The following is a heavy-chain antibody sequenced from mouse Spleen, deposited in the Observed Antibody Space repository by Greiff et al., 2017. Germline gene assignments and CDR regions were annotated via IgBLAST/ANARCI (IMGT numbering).Heavy chain of an antibody. CDR1: GYSFTSYY. V-gene: IGHV1-66*01. D-gene: IGHD2-12*01. CDR3: ARYDPYAMDY. CDR2: IYPGSGNT. Sequence: QVQLQQSGPELVKPGASVKISCKASGYSFTSYYIHWVKQRPGQGLEWIGWIYPGSGNTKYNEKFKGKATLTADTSSSTAYMQLSSLTSEDSAVYYCARYDPYAMDYWGQGTSVTVSS. J-gene: IGHJ4*01.